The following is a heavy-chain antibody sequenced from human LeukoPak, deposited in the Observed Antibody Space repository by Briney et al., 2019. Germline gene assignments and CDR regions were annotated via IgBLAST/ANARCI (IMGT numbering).Heavy chain of an antibody. V-gene: IGHV3-30*18. CDR2: ISYDGSNK. J-gene: IGHJ6*03. CDR3: AKGILYGSGMKYYMDG. D-gene: IGHD3-10*01. CDR1: GFTFSSYV. Sequence: GGSLRLSCAASGFTFSSYVMHWVRQAPGKGLEWVAVISYDGSNKYYADSVKGRFTTSRDNSKNTLYLQMNSLRAEDTALYYCAKGILYGSGMKYYMDGWGKGTTVTISS.